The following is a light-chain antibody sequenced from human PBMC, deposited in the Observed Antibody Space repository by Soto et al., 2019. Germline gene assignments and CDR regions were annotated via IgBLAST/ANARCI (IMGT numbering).Light chain of an antibody. V-gene: IGLV2-11*01. CDR1: SSDVGGYNY. CDR3: CSYVGRNTYV. Sequence: QSALTQPRSASGSPGQSITISCTGTSSDVGGYNYVSWYQQHPAKAPKLIIFDVSKRPSGVPNRFSGSKSGNTASLTISGLRAEDEADYYCCSYVGRNTYVFGTGT. CDR2: DVS. J-gene: IGLJ1*01.